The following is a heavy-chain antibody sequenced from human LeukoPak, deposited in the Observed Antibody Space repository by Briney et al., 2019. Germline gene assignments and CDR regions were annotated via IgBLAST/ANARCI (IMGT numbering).Heavy chain of an antibody. CDR2: INHSGST. J-gene: IGHJ4*02. V-gene: IGHV4-34*01. D-gene: IGHD1-14*01. CDR1: GGSFSGYY. Sequence: SETLSLTCAVYGGSFSGYYWSWIRQPPGKGLEWIGEINHSGSTNYNPSLKSRVTISVDTSKNQFSLKLSSVTAADTAVYYCARGPRTRLDYWGQGTLVTVSS. CDR3: ARGPRTRLDY.